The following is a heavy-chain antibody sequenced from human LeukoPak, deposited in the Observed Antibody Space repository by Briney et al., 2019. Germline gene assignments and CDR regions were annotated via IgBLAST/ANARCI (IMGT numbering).Heavy chain of an antibody. D-gene: IGHD3-22*01. V-gene: IGHV1-2*02. CDR1: GYTFTDYY. CDR2: INPNSGGT. CDR3: AAELSSGYFDY. Sequence: ASVKVSCKASGYTFTDYYIHWVREAPGQGLEWVGWINPNSGGTNYAQKFQGRVTMTRDTSISTAYMELSRLRPDDTAVYYCAAELSSGYFDYWGQGTLVTVSS. J-gene: IGHJ4*02.